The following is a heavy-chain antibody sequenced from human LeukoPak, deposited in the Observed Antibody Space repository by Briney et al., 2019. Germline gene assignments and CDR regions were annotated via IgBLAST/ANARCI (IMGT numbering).Heavy chain of an antibody. CDR1: GFTFSSYW. V-gene: IGHV3-74*01. D-gene: IGHD4-17*01. J-gene: IGHJ4*02. CDR3: AKEPSTVTTYYFDY. CDR2: INRDGSST. Sequence: GGSLRLSCAASGFTFSSYWMSWVRQAPGKGLVWVSRINRDGSSTSYADSVKGRFTISRDNAKNTLYLQMNSLRAEDTAVYYCAKEPSTVTTYYFDYWGQGTLVTVSS.